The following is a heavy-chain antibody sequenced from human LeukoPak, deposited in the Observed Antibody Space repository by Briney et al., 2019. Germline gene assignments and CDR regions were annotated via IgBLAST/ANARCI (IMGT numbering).Heavy chain of an antibody. CDR3: AKLEDTIFGDYYMDV. Sequence: GGSLRLSCAASGYTFSSYGMHWVRQAPGKGLEWVAFIRYDGSNKYYADSVKGRFTISRDNSKNTLYLQMNSLRAEDTAVYYCAKLEDTIFGDYYMDVWGKGTTVTVSS. CDR1: GYTFSSYG. J-gene: IGHJ6*03. D-gene: IGHD3-3*01. CDR2: IRYDGSNK. V-gene: IGHV3-30*02.